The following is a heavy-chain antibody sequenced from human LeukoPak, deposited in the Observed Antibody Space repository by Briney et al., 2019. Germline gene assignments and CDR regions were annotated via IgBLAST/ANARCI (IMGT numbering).Heavy chain of an antibody. Sequence: GASVKVSCKASGYTCTNYVISWVRQAPGQGLEWMGWISAYNGNTNYAQKLQGRVTMTTDTSTSTAYMELRSLRSDDTAVYYCARVFTMVRGVTVRFAFDIWGQGTMVTVSS. CDR3: ARVFTMVRGVTVRFAFDI. CDR2: ISAYNGNT. V-gene: IGHV1-18*01. D-gene: IGHD3-10*01. J-gene: IGHJ3*02. CDR1: GYTCTNYV.